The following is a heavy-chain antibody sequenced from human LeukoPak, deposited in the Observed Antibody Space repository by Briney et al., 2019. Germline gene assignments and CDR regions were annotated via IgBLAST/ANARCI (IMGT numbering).Heavy chain of an antibody. D-gene: IGHD2-2*01. V-gene: IGHV3-21*01. Sequence: SGGSLRLSCAASGFTFSSYSMNWVRQAPGKGLEWVSSISSSSSYIYYADSVKGRFTISRDNAKNSLYLQMNSLRAEDTAVYYCAKCRSEVPAAINYWGQGTLVTVSS. CDR2: ISSSSSYI. CDR1: GFTFSSYS. J-gene: IGHJ4*02. CDR3: AKCRSEVPAAINY.